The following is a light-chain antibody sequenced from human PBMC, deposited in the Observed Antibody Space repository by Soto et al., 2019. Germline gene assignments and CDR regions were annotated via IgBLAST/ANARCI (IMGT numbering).Light chain of an antibody. CDR3: QHYYNYPWT. CDR1: QSISTW. J-gene: IGKJ1*01. Sequence: DIQITQSPSSLSASVGDRVSITCRASQSISTWLAWYQQQPGRAPRLLIYDASSLQSGVPSRFSGNGSGTEFTLTISSLQPDDFSSYYCQHYYNYPWTFGQGTKVDIK. CDR2: DAS. V-gene: IGKV1-5*01.